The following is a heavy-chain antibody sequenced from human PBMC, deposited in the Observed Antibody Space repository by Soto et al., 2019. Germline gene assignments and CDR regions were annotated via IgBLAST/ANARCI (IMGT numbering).Heavy chain of an antibody. CDR1: GGSISSSSYY. J-gene: IGHJ4*02. CDR2: IYYSGST. V-gene: IGHV4-39*01. CDR3: ARRVYYGSEFDY. D-gene: IGHD3-10*01. Sequence: SETLSLTCTVSGGSISSSSYYWGWIRQPPGKGLEWIGSIYYSGSTYYNPSLKSRVTISVDTSKNQFSLKLSSVTAADTAVYYCARRVYYGSEFDYWGQGTLVTVSS.